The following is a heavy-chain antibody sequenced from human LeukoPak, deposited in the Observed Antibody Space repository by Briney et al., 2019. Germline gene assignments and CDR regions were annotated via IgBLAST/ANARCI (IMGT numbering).Heavy chain of an antibody. CDR1: GGSFSGYY. CDR2: INHSGST. Sequence: SETLSLTCAVYGGSFSGYYWSWIRQPPGKGLEWIGEINHSGSTNYNPSLKSRVTISVDTSKNQFSLKLSSVTAADTAVYYCARPNCSSTSCHLGIDYWGQGTLVTVSS. V-gene: IGHV4-34*01. CDR3: ARPNCSSTSCHLGIDY. J-gene: IGHJ4*02. D-gene: IGHD2-2*01.